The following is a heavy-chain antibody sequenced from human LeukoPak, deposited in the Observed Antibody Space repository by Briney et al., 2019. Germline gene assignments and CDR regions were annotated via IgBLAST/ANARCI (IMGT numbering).Heavy chain of an antibody. CDR2: INHSGST. Sequence: SETLSLTCAVYGGSFSGNYWTWIRQPPGKGLEWIGEINHSGSTNYNPSLKSRVTISVDTSKNRFSLKLSSVTAADTAVYYCARHSAAGSGLTYYFDYWGQGTLVTVSS. J-gene: IGHJ4*02. CDR3: ARHSAAGSGLTYYFDY. V-gene: IGHV4-34*01. CDR1: GGSFSGNY. D-gene: IGHD6-13*01.